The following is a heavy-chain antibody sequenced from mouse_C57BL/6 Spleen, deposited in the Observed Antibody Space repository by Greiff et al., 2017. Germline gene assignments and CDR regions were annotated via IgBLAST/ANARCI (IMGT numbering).Heavy chain of an antibody. J-gene: IGHJ1*03. CDR2: ISNLAYSI. D-gene: IGHD2-12*01. CDR1: GFTFSDYG. CDR3: ARHYDWYFDV. V-gene: IGHV5-15*01. Sequence: EVQGVESGGGLVQPGGSLKLSCAASGFTFSDYGMAWVRQAPRKGPEWVAFISNLAYSIYYADTVTGRFTISRENAKNTLYLEMSSLRSEDTAMYYCARHYDWYFDVWGTGTTVTVSS.